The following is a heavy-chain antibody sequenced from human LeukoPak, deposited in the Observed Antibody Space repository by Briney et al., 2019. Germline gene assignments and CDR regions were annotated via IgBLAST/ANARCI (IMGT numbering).Heavy chain of an antibody. CDR2: IYYSGST. V-gene: IGHV4-39*07. Sequence: SETLSLTCTVSGGSISSSSYYWGWIRQPPGKGLEWIGSIYYSGSTYYNPSLKSRVTISVDTSKNQFSLKLSSVTAADTAVYYCARWGRDSYYYYYYMDVWGKGTTVTVSS. CDR1: GGSISSSSYY. D-gene: IGHD5-24*01. J-gene: IGHJ6*03. CDR3: ARWGRDSYYYYYYMDV.